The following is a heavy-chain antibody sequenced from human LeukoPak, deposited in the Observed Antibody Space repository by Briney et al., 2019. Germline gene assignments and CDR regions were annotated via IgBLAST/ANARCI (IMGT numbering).Heavy chain of an antibody. V-gene: IGHV4-34*01. Sequence: SETLSLTCAVYGGSFSGYYWSWIRQPPGKGLEWIGEINHSGSTNYNPSLKSRVTISVDTSKNQFSLKLSSVTAADTAVYYCARGFIAAAGKPSSWFDPWGQGTLVTVSS. CDR2: INHSGST. D-gene: IGHD6-13*01. CDR3: ARGFIAAAGKPSSWFDP. CDR1: GGSFSGYY. J-gene: IGHJ5*02.